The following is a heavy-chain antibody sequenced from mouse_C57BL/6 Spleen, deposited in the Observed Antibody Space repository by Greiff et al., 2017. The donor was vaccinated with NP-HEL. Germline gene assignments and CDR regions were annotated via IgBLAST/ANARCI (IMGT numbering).Heavy chain of an antibody. CDR3: ARWKLAYDYDRYFDY. CDR1: GYTFTSYW. D-gene: IGHD2-4*01. V-gene: IGHV1-55*01. CDR2: IYPGSGST. Sequence: QVQLQQPGAELVKPGASVKMSCKASGYTFTSYWITWVKQRPGQGLEWIGDIYPGSGSTNYNEKFKSKATLTVDTSSSTAYMQLSSLPSEDSAVYYCARWKLAYDYDRYFDYWGQGTTLTVSS. J-gene: IGHJ2*01.